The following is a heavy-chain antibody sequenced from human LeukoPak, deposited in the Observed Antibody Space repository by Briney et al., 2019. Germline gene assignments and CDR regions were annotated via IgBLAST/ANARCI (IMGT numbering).Heavy chain of an antibody. V-gene: IGHV4-59*01. CDR1: GDSTSSYY. Sequence: PSETLSLTCTVSGDSTSSYYWSWIRQPPGKGLEWIGYIFYSGNTNYNPSLKSRVTISVDSSKNQFSLKLSSVTAADTAVYYCASLQQLVPKVYWYFDLWGRGTLVTVSS. CDR3: ASLQQLVPKVYWYFDL. CDR2: IFYSGNT. D-gene: IGHD6-13*01. J-gene: IGHJ2*01.